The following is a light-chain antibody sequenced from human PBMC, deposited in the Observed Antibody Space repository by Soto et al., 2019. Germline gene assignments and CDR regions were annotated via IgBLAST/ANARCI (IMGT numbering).Light chain of an antibody. CDR3: QQYNKWPPQYT. J-gene: IGKJ2*01. Sequence: DIVMTQSPVTLSVSPGERATLSCRASQSISSDLAWYQQKPGQAPRLLIYGASTRATDIPARISGSGSGTDFTLTISSLQSEDFAVYYCQQYNKWPPQYTFGQGTKLEIK. V-gene: IGKV3-15*01. CDR2: GAS. CDR1: QSISSD.